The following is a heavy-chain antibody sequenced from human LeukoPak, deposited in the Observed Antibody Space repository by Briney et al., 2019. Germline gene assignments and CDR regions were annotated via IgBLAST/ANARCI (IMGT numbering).Heavy chain of an antibody. CDR1: GFTFDDYA. D-gene: IGHD3-22*01. J-gene: IGHJ4*02. V-gene: IGHV3-9*01. CDR3: AKDPYYDNNGYFDY. Sequence: GGSLRLSCAASGFTFDDYAMHWVRQAPGKGLEWVSGISWNSGSIGYADSVKGRFTISRDNAKNSLYLQMSSLRAEDTALYYCAKDPYYDNNGYFDYWGQGTLVTVSS. CDR2: ISWNSGSI.